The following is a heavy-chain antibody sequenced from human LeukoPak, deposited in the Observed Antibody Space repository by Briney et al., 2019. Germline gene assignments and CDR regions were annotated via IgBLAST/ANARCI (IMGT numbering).Heavy chain of an antibody. CDR2: INAGNGNT. J-gene: IGHJ3*02. D-gene: IGHD3-10*01. Sequence: ASVKVSCKASGYTFTSYAMHWVRQAPGQRLEWMGWINAGNGNTKYSQKFQGRVTITRDTSASTAYMELSSLRSEDTAVYYCARGVYHYYGSGRVASDIWGQGTMVTVSS. CDR3: ARGVYHYYGSGRVASDI. CDR1: GYTFTSYA. V-gene: IGHV1-3*01.